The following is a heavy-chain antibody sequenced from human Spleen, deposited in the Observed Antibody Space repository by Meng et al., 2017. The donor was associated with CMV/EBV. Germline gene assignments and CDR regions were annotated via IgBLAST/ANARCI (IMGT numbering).Heavy chain of an antibody. V-gene: IGHV1-3*01. CDR1: GYTFTNYT. CDR3: TTEQPPRKGLSLFFQH. Sequence: SGYTFTNYTIHWVRQAPGERPEWMGWINAGDHNTKYSLKFHGRVTIARDAFSSTSYMELRSLRSEDTATYYCTTEQPPRKGLSLFFQHWGQGTLVTVSS. CDR2: INAGDHNT. D-gene: IGHD1-1*01. J-gene: IGHJ1*01.